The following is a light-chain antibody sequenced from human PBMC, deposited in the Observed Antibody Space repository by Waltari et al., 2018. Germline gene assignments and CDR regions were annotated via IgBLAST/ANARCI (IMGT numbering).Light chain of an antibody. V-gene: IGLV4-69*01. Sequence: QLVLTQSPSASASLGASVKLTCTLSSGHSSNVIAWLQQQQPENGPRYLMKVNSDGSHRKGDEIPDRFSGSSSGAERYLTISNLQSEDEADYYCQTGGHGTWVFGGGTKLTVL. CDR3: QTGGHGTWV. CDR2: VNSDGSH. CDR1: SGHSSNV. J-gene: IGLJ3*02.